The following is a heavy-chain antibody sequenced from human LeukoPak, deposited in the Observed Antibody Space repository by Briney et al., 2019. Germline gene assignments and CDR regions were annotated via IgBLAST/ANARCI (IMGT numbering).Heavy chain of an antibody. V-gene: IGHV3-33*01. D-gene: IGHD6-13*01. CDR2: IWNDGSET. Sequence: GGSLRLSCAASGFIFSNYGMHWVRQAPGKRLEWVAVIWNDGSETFHADSVKGRFRIARDNSKNTLYLQMNSLRDEDTAVYFCARDMGRAWYGPPDYWGQGTLVTVSS. J-gene: IGHJ4*02. CDR3: ARDMGRAWYGPPDY. CDR1: GFIFSNYG.